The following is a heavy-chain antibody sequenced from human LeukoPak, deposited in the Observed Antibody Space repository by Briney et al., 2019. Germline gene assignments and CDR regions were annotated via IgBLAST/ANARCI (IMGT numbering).Heavy chain of an antibody. CDR3: AYGGWELLEP. CDR2: IKQDGSEK. J-gene: IGHJ5*02. D-gene: IGHD1-26*01. CDR1: GFTFSRYW. V-gene: IGHV3-7*01. Sequence: GGSLRLSCAASGFTFSRYWMTWVRQAPGKGLEWVANIKQDGSEKHYVDSVKGRFTIPRDNAKNSLYLQMNNLRAEDTAVYYCAYGGWELLEPWGQGTLVAVSS.